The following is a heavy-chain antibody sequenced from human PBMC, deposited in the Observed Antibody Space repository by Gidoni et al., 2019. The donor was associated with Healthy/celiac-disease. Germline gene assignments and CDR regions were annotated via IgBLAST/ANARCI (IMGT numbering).Heavy chain of an antibody. Sequence: QVTLKESGPVLVKPTETLTLTCTVSGFSPSHARMGVSWIRQPPGKALEWLAHIFSNDEKSYSTSLKSRLTISKDTSKSQVVLTMTNMDPVDTATYYCARIASSSWYDSFDYWGQGTLVTVSS. CDR2: IFSNDEK. CDR3: ARIASSSWYDSFDY. J-gene: IGHJ4*02. CDR1: GFSPSHARMG. D-gene: IGHD6-13*01. V-gene: IGHV2-26*01.